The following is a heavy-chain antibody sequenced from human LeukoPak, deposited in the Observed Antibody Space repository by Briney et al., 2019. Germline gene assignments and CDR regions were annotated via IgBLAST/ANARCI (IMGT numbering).Heavy chain of an antibody. Sequence: PSETLSLTCTVSGGSISSSSYYWGWIRQPPGKGLEWIGSIYYSGSTNYNPSLKSRVTISVDTSKNQFSLKLSSVTAADTAVYYCARVWSGSGSSGLDYWGQGTLVTVSS. D-gene: IGHD1-26*01. V-gene: IGHV4-39*07. CDR2: IYYSGST. CDR3: ARVWSGSGSSGLDY. J-gene: IGHJ4*02. CDR1: GGSISSSSYY.